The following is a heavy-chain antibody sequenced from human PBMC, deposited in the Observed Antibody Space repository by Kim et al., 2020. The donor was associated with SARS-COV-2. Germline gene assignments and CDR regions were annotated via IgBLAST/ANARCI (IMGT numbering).Heavy chain of an antibody. CDR1: GGSISSYY. CDR2: IYYSGST. Sequence: SETLSLTCTVSGGSISSYYWSWIRQPPGKGLEWIGYIYYSGSTNYNPSLKSRVTISVDTSKNQFSLKLSSVTAADTAVYYCARTYYDFWSGYLDYWGQGT. CDR3: ARTYYDFWSGYLDY. J-gene: IGHJ4*02. D-gene: IGHD3-3*01. V-gene: IGHV4-59*13.